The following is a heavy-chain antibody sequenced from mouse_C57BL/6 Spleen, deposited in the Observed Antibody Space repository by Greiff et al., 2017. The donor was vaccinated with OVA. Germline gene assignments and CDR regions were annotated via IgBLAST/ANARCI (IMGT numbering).Heavy chain of an antibody. CDR1: GYTFPSYW. D-gene: IGHD1-1*01. V-gene: IGHV1-55*01. J-gene: IGHJ1*03. CDR3: ARDGSSYVDWYFDV. Sequence: VQLQQPGAELVKPGASVKMSCKASGYTFPSYWITWVKQRPGQGLEWIGDIYPGSGSTNYNEKFKSKATLTVDTSSSTAYLQLSSLTSEDSAVYYCARDGSSYVDWYFDVWGTGTTVTVSS. CDR2: IYPGSGST.